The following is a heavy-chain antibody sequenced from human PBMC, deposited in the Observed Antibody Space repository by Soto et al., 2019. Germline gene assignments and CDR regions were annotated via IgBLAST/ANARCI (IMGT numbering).Heavy chain of an antibody. CDR2: IKSDGGAT. CDR3: ARDQDPGRNWFDP. CDR1: GFTISTYW. Sequence: EVQLVESGGGLVQPGESLRLSCAASGFTISTYWMHWVRQAPGKGLVWVSRIKSDGGATNYADSLEGRFTISRDNAKNTVYLQMNNLRAEDTAMYYCARDQDPGRNWFDPWGQGTMVTVSS. V-gene: IGHV3-74*01. J-gene: IGHJ5*02.